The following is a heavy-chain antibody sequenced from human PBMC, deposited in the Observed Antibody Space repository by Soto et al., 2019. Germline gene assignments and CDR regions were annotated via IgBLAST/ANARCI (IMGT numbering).Heavy chain of an antibody. CDR2: IYSGGST. CDR1: GFTVSSNY. D-gene: IGHD4-17*01. Sequence: GGSLRLSCAASGFTVSSNYMSWVRQAPGKGLEWVSVIYSGGSTYYADSVKGRFTISRHNSKNTLYLQMNSLRAEDTAVYYCARQYDYGDYVYAFDIWGQGTMVTVSS. V-gene: IGHV3-53*04. J-gene: IGHJ3*02. CDR3: ARQYDYGDYVYAFDI.